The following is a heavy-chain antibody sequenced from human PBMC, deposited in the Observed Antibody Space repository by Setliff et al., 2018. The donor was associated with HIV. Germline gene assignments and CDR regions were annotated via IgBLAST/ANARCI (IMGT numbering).Heavy chain of an antibody. CDR1: GYAFTGYY. V-gene: IGHV1-2*02. CDR3: ARDHCSSSGCYEYSYDGMDV. Sequence: ASVKVSCKASGYAFTGYYMHWVRQAPGQGLEWMGWINPNSCGTTYAQKFQGRVTMTRDTSISTAYMVVGRLRSDDTAVYYCARDHCSSSGCYEYSYDGMDVWGQGTTVTVSS. D-gene: IGHD2-2*01. CDR2: INPNSCGT. J-gene: IGHJ6*02.